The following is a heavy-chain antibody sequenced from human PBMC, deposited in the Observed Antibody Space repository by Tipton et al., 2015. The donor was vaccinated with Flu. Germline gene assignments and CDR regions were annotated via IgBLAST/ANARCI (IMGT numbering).Heavy chain of an antibody. Sequence: TLSLTCAVYGGSFSGYYWSWIRQPPGKGLEWIGEINHSGSTNYNPSLKSRVTISVDTSKNQFSLKLSSVTAADTAVYYCARVGSSGWYDYWGQGTLVTVSS. CDR1: GGSFSGYY. D-gene: IGHD6-19*01. CDR3: ARVGSSGWYDY. J-gene: IGHJ4*02. CDR2: INHSGST. V-gene: IGHV4-34*01.